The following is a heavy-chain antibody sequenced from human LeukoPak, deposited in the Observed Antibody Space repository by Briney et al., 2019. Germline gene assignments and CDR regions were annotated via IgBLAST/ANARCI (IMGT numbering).Heavy chain of an antibody. D-gene: IGHD3-10*01. V-gene: IGHV3-23*01. Sequence: PGGSLRLSCAASGFTLSSYAMTWVRQAPGKGLEWVSAISDSGNTYHADSVKGRFTISRDNSKNTLYLQMNSPRAEDTAVYYCARMVRGVDSNFDYWGQGTLVTVSS. CDR2: ISDSGNT. J-gene: IGHJ4*02. CDR1: GFTLSSYA. CDR3: ARMVRGVDSNFDY.